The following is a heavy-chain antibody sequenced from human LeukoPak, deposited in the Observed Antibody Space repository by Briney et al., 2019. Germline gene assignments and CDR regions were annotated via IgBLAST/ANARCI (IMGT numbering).Heavy chain of an antibody. CDR1: GSSFTSYW. CDR3: ARLRYYDFWSGYSAYNWFDP. CDR2: IYPGDSDT. Sequence: GASLKISCKASGSSFTSYWIGWVRQMPGKGLERMGIIYPGDSDTRYSPSFQGQVTISADKSISTAYLQWSSLKASDTAMYYCARLRYYDFWSGYSAYNWFDPWGQGTLVTVSS. D-gene: IGHD3-3*01. J-gene: IGHJ5*02. V-gene: IGHV5-51*01.